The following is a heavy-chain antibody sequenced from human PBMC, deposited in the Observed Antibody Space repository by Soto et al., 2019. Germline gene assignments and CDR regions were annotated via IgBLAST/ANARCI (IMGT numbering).Heavy chain of an antibody. V-gene: IGHV3-30-3*01. D-gene: IGHD2-15*01. J-gene: IGHJ4*02. CDR3: ARVMEGGYCSGGSCAHDY. CDR1: GFTFSSYA. Sequence: QVQLVESGGGVVQPGRSLRLSCAASGFTFSSYAMHWVRQAPGKGLEWVAVISYDGSNKYYADSVKGRFTISRDNSKNTLYLQMNSLRAEDTAVYYCARVMEGGYCSGGSCAHDYWGQGTLVTVSS. CDR2: ISYDGSNK.